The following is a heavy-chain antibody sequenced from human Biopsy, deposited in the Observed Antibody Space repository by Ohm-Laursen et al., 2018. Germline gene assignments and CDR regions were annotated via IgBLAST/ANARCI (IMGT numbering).Heavy chain of an antibody. D-gene: IGHD4-23*01. CDR1: GGSFTGHY. J-gene: IGHJ4*02. CDR2: ISYTGYT. V-gene: IGHV4-59*11. Sequence: SDTLSLTCPVSGGSFTGHYWSWIRQPPGKGLEWIGHISYTGYTSYNASLKSRVTISVDTSRNHFSLRLSSLTAADTAVYYCARGSNDFGGLYFPRWGQGTLVTVSS. CDR3: ARGSNDFGGLYFPR.